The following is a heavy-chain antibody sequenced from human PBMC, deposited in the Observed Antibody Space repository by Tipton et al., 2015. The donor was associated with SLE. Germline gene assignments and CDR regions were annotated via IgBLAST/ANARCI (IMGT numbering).Heavy chain of an antibody. Sequence: SLRLSCAASGFTFSSYAMSWVRQAPGKGLEWVSVIYSGGSTYYADSVKGRFTISRDNSKNTLYLQMNNLRAEDTAVYYCSSIAARPWGDFDYWGQGTLVTVS. CDR2: IYSGGST. CDR3: SSIAARPWGDFDY. J-gene: IGHJ4*02. CDR1: GFTFSSYA. D-gene: IGHD6-6*01. V-gene: IGHV3-23*03.